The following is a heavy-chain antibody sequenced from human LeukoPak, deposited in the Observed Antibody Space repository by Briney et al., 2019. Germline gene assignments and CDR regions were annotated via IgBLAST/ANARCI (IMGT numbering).Heavy chain of an antibody. J-gene: IGHJ4*02. Sequence: GGSLRLSCAASGFTFSSYAMHWVRQAPGKGLEWEAVISYDGSNKYYADSVKGRFTISRDNSKNTLYLQMNSLRAEDTAVYYCARTPYYDILTGYFYWGQGTLVTVSS. CDR2: ISYDGSNK. CDR1: GFTFSSYA. V-gene: IGHV3-30*04. CDR3: ARTPYYDILTGYFY. D-gene: IGHD3-9*01.